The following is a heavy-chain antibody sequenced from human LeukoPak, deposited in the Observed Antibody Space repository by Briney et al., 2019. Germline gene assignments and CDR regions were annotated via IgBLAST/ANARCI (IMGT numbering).Heavy chain of an antibody. Sequence: PGGALRLSCAASGFSFSSYAMHWVRQAPGEGLEWVAVIWYDGSNQYYADSVRGRFTISRDNSKNRLHLQINSRRAEDTAAYYCVKSGPDFGDLPSEYYFDFWGQGTLVTVSS. CDR3: VKSGPDFGDLPSEYYFDF. V-gene: IGHV3-33*06. CDR1: GFSFSSYA. CDR2: IWYDGSNQ. J-gene: IGHJ4*02. D-gene: IGHD4-17*01.